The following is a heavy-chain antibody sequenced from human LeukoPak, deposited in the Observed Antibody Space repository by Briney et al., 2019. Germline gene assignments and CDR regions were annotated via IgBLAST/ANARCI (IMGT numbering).Heavy chain of an antibody. V-gene: IGHV3-66*03. CDR1: GFNVSSNY. CDR3: ARDRAVTQDWVEFDP. D-gene: IGHD4-17*01. Sequence: GGSLRLSCAASGFNVSSNYMSWVRQAPGKGLEWVSLIRDSGETFYADSVKGRFTISRDNSKNTMYLQMNRLRVEDTAVYFCARDRAVTQDWVEFDPWGQGTLVTVSS. CDR2: IRDSGET. J-gene: IGHJ5*02.